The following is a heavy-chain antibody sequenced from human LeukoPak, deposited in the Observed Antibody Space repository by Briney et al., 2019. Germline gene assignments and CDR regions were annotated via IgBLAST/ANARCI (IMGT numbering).Heavy chain of an antibody. CDR3: ARIEYSSSCDY. Sequence: SETLSLTCSVSGVSITSYYWSWIRQPAGKGLEWIGRIHTTGSTNYNPSLKSRVTISVDTSKNQFSLKLSSVTAADTAVYYCARIEYSSSCDYWGQGTLVTVSS. J-gene: IGHJ4*02. V-gene: IGHV4-4*07. CDR2: IHTTGST. D-gene: IGHD6-6*01. CDR1: GVSITSYY.